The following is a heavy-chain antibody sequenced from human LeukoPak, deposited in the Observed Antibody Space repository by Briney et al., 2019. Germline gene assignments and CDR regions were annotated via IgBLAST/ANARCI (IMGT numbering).Heavy chain of an antibody. Sequence: PSETLSLTCTVSGGSINSPTYYWRWIRQPPGKGLEWIGSIHHSGSTYYNPSLKSRVTISVDTSKNEFSLKLSSVTAADTAVYHCAKSDHSKTYYVDYWGQGTLVTVSS. CDR1: GGSINSPTYY. CDR3: AKSDHSKTYYVDY. V-gene: IGHV4-39*01. J-gene: IGHJ4*02. CDR2: IHHSGST. D-gene: IGHD4-11*01.